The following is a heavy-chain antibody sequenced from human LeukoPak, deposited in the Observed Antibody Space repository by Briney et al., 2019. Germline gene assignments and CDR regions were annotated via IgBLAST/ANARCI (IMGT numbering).Heavy chain of an antibody. J-gene: IGHJ3*02. V-gene: IGHV1-46*01. D-gene: IGHD2-2*02. Sequence: ASVKVSCKASGYTFTSYYMHWVRQAPGQGLEWMGIINPSGGSTSYAQKFQGRVTMTRDTSTSTVYMELSSLRSEDTAVYYCASLPGGSYQLLYGGYDAFDIWGQGTMVTVSS. CDR1: GYTFTSYY. CDR3: ASLPGGSYQLLYGGYDAFDI. CDR2: INPSGGST.